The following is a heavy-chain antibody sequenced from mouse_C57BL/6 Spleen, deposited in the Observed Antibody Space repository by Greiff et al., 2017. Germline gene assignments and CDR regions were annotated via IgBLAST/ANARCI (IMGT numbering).Heavy chain of an antibody. J-gene: IGHJ4*01. D-gene: IGHD2-3*01. Sequence: EVTLVESGGGLVKPGGSLKLSCAASGFTFSDYGMHWVRQAPEKGLEWVAYISSGSSTIYYADTVKGRFTISRDNAKNTLFLQMTSLRSEDTAMYYCARPLYDGYFYAMDYWGQGTSVTVSS. CDR3: ARPLYDGYFYAMDY. CDR2: ISSGSSTI. CDR1: GFTFSDYG. V-gene: IGHV5-17*01.